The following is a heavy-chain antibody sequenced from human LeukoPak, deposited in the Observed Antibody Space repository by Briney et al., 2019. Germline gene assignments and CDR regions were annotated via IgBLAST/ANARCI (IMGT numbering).Heavy chain of an antibody. CDR2: ISGSGGST. V-gene: IGHV3-23*01. D-gene: IGHD3-9*01. CDR3: AKDREPTVLTGPAYYFDY. CDR1: GFTFSSYG. J-gene: IGHJ4*02. Sequence: GGSLRLSCAASGFTFSSYGMSWVRQAPGKGLEWVSAISGSGGSTYYADSVKGRFTISRDNSKNTLYLQMNSLRAEDTAVYYCAKDREPTVLTGPAYYFDYWGQGTLVTVSS.